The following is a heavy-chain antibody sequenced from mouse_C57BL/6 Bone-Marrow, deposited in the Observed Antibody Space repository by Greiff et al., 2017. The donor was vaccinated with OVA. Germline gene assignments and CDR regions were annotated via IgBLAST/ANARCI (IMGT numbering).Heavy chain of an antibody. D-gene: IGHD2-1*01. CDR3: ARTYYGNYGGH. J-gene: IGHJ2*01. CDR1: GYTFTSYG. V-gene: IGHV1-81*01. CDR2: IYPRSGNT. Sequence: VQLQQSGAELARPGASVKLSCTASGYTFTSYGISWVQQSPGQGLEWIGEIYPRSGNTYYTEKFKGKVTLTADKSSSTAYMELRSLTSEDSAVYFCARTYYGNYGGHWGQGTTLTVSS.